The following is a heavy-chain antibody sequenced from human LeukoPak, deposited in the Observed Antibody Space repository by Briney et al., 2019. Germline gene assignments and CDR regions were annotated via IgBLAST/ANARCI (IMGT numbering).Heavy chain of an antibody. Sequence: ASVKVSCTASGYTFTSYGISWVRQAPGQGLEWMGWISAYNGNTNYAQKFQDRVSMTRDTSASAAYMELSSLRSEDTAVYYCARATTDYYYYYGMDVWGQGTTVTVSS. J-gene: IGHJ6*02. CDR2: ISAYNGNT. V-gene: IGHV1-18*01. CDR3: ARATTDYYYYYGMDV. CDR1: GYTFTSYG.